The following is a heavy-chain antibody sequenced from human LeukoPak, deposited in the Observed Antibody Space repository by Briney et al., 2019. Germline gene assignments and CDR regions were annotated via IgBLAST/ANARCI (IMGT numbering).Heavy chain of an antibody. D-gene: IGHD4-11*01. Sequence: PSETLSLTCTVSGASITSNDYSWSWIRQPPGKGLEWIGEINHSGSTNYNPSLKSRVTISVDTSKNQFSLKLSSVTAADTAVYYCARGPNRYSNVQPRYFDYWGQGTLVTVSS. CDR1: GASITSNDYS. CDR2: INHSGST. V-gene: IGHV4-39*07. J-gene: IGHJ4*02. CDR3: ARGPNRYSNVQPRYFDY.